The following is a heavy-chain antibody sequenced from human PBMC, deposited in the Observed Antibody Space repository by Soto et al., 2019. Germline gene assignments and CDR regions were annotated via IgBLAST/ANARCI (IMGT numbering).Heavy chain of an antibody. D-gene: IGHD3-9*01. CDR2: ISSSGSTI. CDR1: GFTFSSYE. J-gene: IGHJ4*02. V-gene: IGHV3-48*03. Sequence: EVQLVESGGGLVKPGGSLRLSCAASGFTFSSYEMNWVRQAPGKGLEWVSYISSSGSTIYYADSVKGRFTISRDNAKNSLYLQMNSLRAEDTAVYYCAVWYYDILTGYYGFDYWGQGTLVTVSS. CDR3: AVWYYDILTGYYGFDY.